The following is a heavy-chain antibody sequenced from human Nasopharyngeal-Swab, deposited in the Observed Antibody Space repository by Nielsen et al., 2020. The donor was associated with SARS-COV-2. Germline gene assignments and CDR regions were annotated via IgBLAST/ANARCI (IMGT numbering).Heavy chain of an antibody. D-gene: IGHD3-10*01. CDR1: GFTFSSYS. CDR2: ISSSSSYI. CDR3: ARASLWFREPIGMGVRYYYYMDV. Sequence: GESLKISCAASGFTFSSYSMNWVRQAPGKGLEWVSSISSSSSYIYYADSVKGRFTISRDNAKNSLYLQMNSLRAEDTAVYYCARASLWFREPIGMGVRYYYYMDVWGKGTTVTVSS. V-gene: IGHV3-21*01. J-gene: IGHJ6*03.